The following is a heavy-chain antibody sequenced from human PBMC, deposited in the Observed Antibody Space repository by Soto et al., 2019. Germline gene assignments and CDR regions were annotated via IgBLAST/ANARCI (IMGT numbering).Heavy chain of an antibody. CDR2: IIPIFGKA. V-gene: IGHV1-69*13. D-gene: IGHD2-15*01. J-gene: IGHJ6*02. Sequence: ASVKVSCKASGYTFRSYAISWVRQAPGQGLEWMGGIIPIFGKANYAQKFQGRVTITADESTSTAYMELSSLRSEDTAVYYCARHPGGRGYYYGMDVWGQGTTVTVSS. CDR3: ARHPGGRGYYYGMDV. CDR1: GYTFRSYA.